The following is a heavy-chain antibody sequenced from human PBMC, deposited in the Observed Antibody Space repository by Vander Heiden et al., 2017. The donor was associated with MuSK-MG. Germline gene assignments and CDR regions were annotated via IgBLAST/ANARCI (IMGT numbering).Heavy chain of an antibody. J-gene: IGHJ4*02. CDR1: GIPFSNYW. D-gene: IGHD3-10*01. CDR2: IKQDGSEK. Sequence: EVRLVESGGGLVQPGGSLRLSCEVSGIPFSNYWMNWVRQAPGKGLEWVANIKQDGSEKYYVDSVEGRFTISRDNAKNTLYLQMNSLRAEDTAVYYCAREVKAGGSGNLALRYFDYWGQGTLVGVSS. CDR3: AREVKAGGSGNLALRYFDY. V-gene: IGHV3-7*03.